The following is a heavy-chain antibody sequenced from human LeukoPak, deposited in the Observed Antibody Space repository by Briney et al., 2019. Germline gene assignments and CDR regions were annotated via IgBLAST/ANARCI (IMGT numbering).Heavy chain of an antibody. CDR1: GFTFSSYA. Sequence: GGSLRLSCAASGFTFSSYAMHWVRQAPGKGLEWVAVISHDGSNKYYADSVKGRFTISRDNSKNTLYLQMNSLRAEDTAVYYCARPRIAAAGTDNWFDPWGQGTLVTVSS. J-gene: IGHJ5*02. CDR2: ISHDGSNK. V-gene: IGHV3-30-3*01. CDR3: ARPRIAAAGTDNWFDP. D-gene: IGHD6-13*01.